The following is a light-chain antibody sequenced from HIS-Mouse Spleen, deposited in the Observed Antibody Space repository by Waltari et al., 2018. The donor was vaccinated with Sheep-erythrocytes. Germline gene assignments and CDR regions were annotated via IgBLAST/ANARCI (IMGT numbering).Light chain of an antibody. CDR1: SSNLGSTT. V-gene: IGLV1-44*01. CDR3: AAWDDSLNGYV. CDR2: SNN. J-gene: IGLJ1*01. Sequence: HSVLTQPPSASGTPGQRVTISCSGSSSNLGSTTVNWYQQLPGTAPKLLIYSNNQRPSGVPDRCSGSKSGTSASLAISGLQSEDDADYYCAAWDDSLNGYVFGTGTKVTVL.